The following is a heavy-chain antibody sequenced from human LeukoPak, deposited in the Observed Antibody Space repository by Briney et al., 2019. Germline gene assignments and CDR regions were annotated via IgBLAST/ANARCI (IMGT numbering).Heavy chain of an antibody. J-gene: IGHJ4*02. D-gene: IGHD1-26*01. Sequence: PSETLSLTCTVSGGSISSSSYFWGWIRQPPGKGLEWIGSMYYSGSTHYNPSLKSRVTISVDTSKNQFSLKLSSVTAADTAVYYCASRLYSGIHWGQGTLVTVSS. CDR2: MYYSGST. V-gene: IGHV4-39*07. CDR1: GGSISSSSYF. CDR3: ASRLYSGIH.